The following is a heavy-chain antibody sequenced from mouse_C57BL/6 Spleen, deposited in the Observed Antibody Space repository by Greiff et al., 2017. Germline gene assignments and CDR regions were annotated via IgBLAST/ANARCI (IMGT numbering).Heavy chain of an antibody. J-gene: IGHJ2*01. CDR1: GYAFSSSW. CDR3: ARLGTTVDFDY. V-gene: IGHV1-82*01. CDR2: IYPGDGDT. D-gene: IGHD1-1*01. Sequence: VQLQESGPELVKPGASVKISCKASGYAFSSSWMNWVKQRPGKGLEWIGRIYPGDGDTNYNGKFKGKATLTADKSSSTAYMQLSSLTSEDSAVYFCARLGTTVDFDYWGQGTTLTVSS.